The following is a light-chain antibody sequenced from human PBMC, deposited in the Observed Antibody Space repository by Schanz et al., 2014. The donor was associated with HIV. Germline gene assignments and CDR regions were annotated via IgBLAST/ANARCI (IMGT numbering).Light chain of an antibody. CDR3: QSYDNSLGVHYV. CDR1: RSNIGAGYD. J-gene: IGLJ1*01. Sequence: QSVLTQPPSVSGAPGQRVTISCTGGRSNIGAGYDVHWYQQLPGTAPKLLISGNSNRPSGVPDRFSGSKSGTSAFLAIAGLQAEDEGDYFCQSYDNSLGVHYVFGSGTKLTVL. V-gene: IGLV1-40*01. CDR2: GNS.